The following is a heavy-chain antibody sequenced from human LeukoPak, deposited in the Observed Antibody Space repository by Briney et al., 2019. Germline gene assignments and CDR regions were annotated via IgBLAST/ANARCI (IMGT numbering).Heavy chain of an antibody. V-gene: IGHV4-59*11. D-gene: IGHD3-22*01. CDR1: GASISGHY. CDR3: ASVDSSACNSYFDS. J-gene: IGHJ4*02. CDR2: MYYTGST. Sequence: SETLSLTCTVSGASISGHYWSWIRQPPGKGLEWIGYMYYTGSTNYNPSLKSRVTISVDTSRKQFSLRLSSVTAADTAVYYCASVDSSACNSYFDSWGQGILVTVSS.